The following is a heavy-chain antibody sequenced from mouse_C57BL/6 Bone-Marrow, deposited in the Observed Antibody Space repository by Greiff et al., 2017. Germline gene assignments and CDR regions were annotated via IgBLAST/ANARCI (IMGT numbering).Heavy chain of an antibody. J-gene: IGHJ4*01. Sequence: VKLQESGAELVRPGASVTLSCKASGYTFTDYEMHWVKQTPVHGLAWIGAIDPETGGTAYNQKFKGKAIQTAAKSTSTAYMELRSLTSEDSTVYYCTGCYYGSIYVDYAMGYWGQGTSVTVSS. D-gene: IGHD1-1*01. CDR1: GYTFTDYE. CDR3: TGCYYGSIYVDYAMGY. V-gene: IGHV1-15*01. CDR2: IDPETGGT.